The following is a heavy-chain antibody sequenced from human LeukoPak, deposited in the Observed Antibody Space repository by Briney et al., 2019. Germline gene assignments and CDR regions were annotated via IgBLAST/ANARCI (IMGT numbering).Heavy chain of an antibody. Sequence: PSETLSLTCTVSGGSISSHYWSWIRQPAGKGLEWIGRIYTSGSTNYNPSLKSRVTMSVDTSKNQFSLKLSSVTAADTAVYYCARSSGSYSKNDAFDIWGQGTMVTVSS. V-gene: IGHV4-4*07. CDR2: IYTSGST. D-gene: IGHD1-26*01. CDR1: GGSISSHY. J-gene: IGHJ3*02. CDR3: ARSSGSYSKNDAFDI.